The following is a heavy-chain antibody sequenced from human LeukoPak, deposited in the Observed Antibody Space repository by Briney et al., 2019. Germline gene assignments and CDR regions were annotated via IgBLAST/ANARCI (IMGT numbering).Heavy chain of an antibody. D-gene: IGHD5-12*01. CDR1: GYTFTRYG. V-gene: IGHV1-18*01. CDR2: ISAYNGNT. J-gene: IGHJ4*02. Sequence: ASVKVSCKASGYTFTRYGISWVRQAPGQGLEWMGWISAYNGNTNYAQKLQGRVTMTTDTSTSTAYMELRSLRSDDTAVYYCAREASDIVATIPYFDYWGQGTLVIVS. CDR3: AREASDIVATIPYFDY.